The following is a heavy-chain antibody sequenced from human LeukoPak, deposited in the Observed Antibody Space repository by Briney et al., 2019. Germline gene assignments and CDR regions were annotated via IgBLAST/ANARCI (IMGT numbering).Heavy chain of an antibody. CDR1: GFTFNSFA. Sequence: GSLRLSCAASGFTFNSFAMAWVRQAPGKGLEWVSFISCRGDDTYSADSVKGRFTISRDNSKNTLYLQMNSLRAEDTAVYYCAKGQSRDDFWSGYLPHFDYWGQGTLVTVFS. CDR2: ISCRGDDT. J-gene: IGHJ4*02. D-gene: IGHD3-3*01. V-gene: IGHV3-23*01. CDR3: AKGQSRDDFWSGYLPHFDY.